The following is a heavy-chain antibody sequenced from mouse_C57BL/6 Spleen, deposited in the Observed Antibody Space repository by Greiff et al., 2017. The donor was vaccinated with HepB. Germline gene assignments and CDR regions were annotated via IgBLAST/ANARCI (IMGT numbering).Heavy chain of an antibody. D-gene: IGHD2-3*01. CDR1: GYTFTEYT. CDR2: FYPGSGSI. Sequence: VHLVESGAELVKPGASVKLSCKASGYTFTEYTIHWVKQRSGQGLEWIGWFYPGSGSIKYNEKFKDKATLTADKSSSTVYMELSRVTSEDSAVYFCARHEDDGRWLIAWFAYWGQGTLVTVSA. V-gene: IGHV1-62-2*01. J-gene: IGHJ3*01. CDR3: ARHEDDGRWLIAWFAY.